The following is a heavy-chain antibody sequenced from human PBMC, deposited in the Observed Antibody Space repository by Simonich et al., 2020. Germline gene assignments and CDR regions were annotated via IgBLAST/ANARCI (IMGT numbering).Heavy chain of an antibody. CDR1: GYSISSGYY. D-gene: IGHD4-17*01. CDR3: ARDRDGDYDY. CDR2: IYHSGST. Sequence: QVQLQESGPGLVKPSETLSLTCAVSGYSISSGYYWGWFRQPPGKGLEWIGSIYHSGSTYYNPSLKSRVTISVDTSKNQFSLKLSSVTAADTAMYYCARDRDGDYDYWGQGTLVTVSS. V-gene: IGHV4-38-2*02. J-gene: IGHJ4*02.